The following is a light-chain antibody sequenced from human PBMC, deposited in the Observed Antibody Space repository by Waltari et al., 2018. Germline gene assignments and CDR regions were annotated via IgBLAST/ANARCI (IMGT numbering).Light chain of an antibody. CDR1: QSIDDH. J-gene: IGKJ2*01. V-gene: IGKV1-39*01. Sequence: DIQMTQSPSSLSAVAGDRVTITCRASQSIDDHLNWYQQKSGKAPKLLIYDATNLQSGVPSRFSGGGSGTDFTLTISSLQPDDFASYYCQQTDGFPSTFGQGTKLEIK. CDR3: QQTDGFPST. CDR2: DAT.